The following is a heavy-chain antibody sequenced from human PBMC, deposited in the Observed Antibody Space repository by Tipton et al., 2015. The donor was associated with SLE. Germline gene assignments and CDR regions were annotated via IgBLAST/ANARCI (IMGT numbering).Heavy chain of an antibody. Sequence: TLSLTCTVSGVSTSNSLYFWGWIRQPPGQGLEWIGHVYYTGDTYYNPSLHSRVTISLDTSKNQISLNLNSVTAADTAVYYCATFFGHSSASPDALDIWGQGTMVTVSS. CDR1: GVSTSNSLYF. D-gene: IGHD6-6*01. J-gene: IGHJ3*02. V-gene: IGHV4-39*07. CDR2: VYYTGDT. CDR3: ATFFGHSSASPDALDI.